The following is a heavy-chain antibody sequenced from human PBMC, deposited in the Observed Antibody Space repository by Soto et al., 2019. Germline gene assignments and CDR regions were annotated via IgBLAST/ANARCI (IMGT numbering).Heavy chain of an antibody. CDR2: IYWDDDT. D-gene: IGHD2-15*01. J-gene: IGHJ4*02. CDR1: GFSLSTSGVG. CDR3: AHRPSYCSGGSCYSGFDY. V-gene: IGHV2-5*02. Sequence: SGPTLVNPPQTLTLLCTFSGFSLSTSGVGVRWIRQPPGKALEWLALIYWDDDTRYSPSLKSRLTLTQDTSTNQVVLTMANMDPVDTATYYCAHRPSYCSGGSCYSGFDYWGQGTLVTV.